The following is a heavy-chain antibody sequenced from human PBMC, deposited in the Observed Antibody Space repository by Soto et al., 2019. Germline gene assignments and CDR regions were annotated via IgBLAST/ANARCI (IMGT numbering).Heavy chain of an antibody. D-gene: IGHD7-27*01. V-gene: IGHV3-66*01. J-gene: IGHJ5*02. CDR2: IYSGGNT. CDR1: GFTVSNNY. Sequence: EVQLVESGGGLVRPGGSLRLSCVASGFTVSNNYMSWVRQVPGMGLEWVSFIYSGGNTYYADSVKGRFTLSRDKSKNTLYLQMTSLRAEDTAVYYCTRRPGSWGQGTLVTVS. CDR3: TRRPGS.